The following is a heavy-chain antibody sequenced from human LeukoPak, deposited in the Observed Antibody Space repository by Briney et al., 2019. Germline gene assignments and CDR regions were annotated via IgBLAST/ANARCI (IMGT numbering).Heavy chain of an antibody. CDR3: ARDVAVADTFFDY. D-gene: IGHD6-19*01. J-gene: IGHJ4*02. CDR1: GYTFTSYD. CDR2: MNPNNGNT. V-gene: IGHV1-18*01. Sequence: ASVKVSCKASGYTFTSYDINWVRQATGQGLEWMGWMNPNNGNTNYAQKLQGRVTMTTDTSTSTAYMELRSLRSDDTAVYYCARDVAVADTFFDYWGQGTLVTVSS.